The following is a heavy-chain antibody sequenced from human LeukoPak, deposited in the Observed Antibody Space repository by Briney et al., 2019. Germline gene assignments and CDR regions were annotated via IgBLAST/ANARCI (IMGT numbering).Heavy chain of an antibody. Sequence: GGSLRLSCAASGFTFSSYSMNWVRQAPGKGLEWVSYISSSSSTIYYADSVKGRFTISRDNAKNSLYLQMNSLRAEDTAVYYCAREWVLEWLLRSDLDYWGQGTLVTVSS. J-gene: IGHJ4*02. CDR1: GFTFSSYS. CDR2: ISSSSSTI. D-gene: IGHD3-3*01. V-gene: IGHV3-48*04. CDR3: AREWVLEWLLRSDLDY.